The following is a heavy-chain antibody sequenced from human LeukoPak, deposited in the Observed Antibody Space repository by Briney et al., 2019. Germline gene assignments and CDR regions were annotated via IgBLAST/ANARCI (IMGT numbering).Heavy chain of an antibody. CDR3: ARFAYCGGHCWYYFDY. CDR1: GGSVSSGSYY. J-gene: IGHJ4*02. Sequence: SETLSLNCTVSGGSVSSGSYYWSWIRQPPGKGLEWIGYIYSSGSTNYNPSLKSRITISVDTSKNQFSLKLSSVTAADTAVYYCARFAYCGGHCWYYFDYWGQGSLVTVSS. V-gene: IGHV4-61*01. D-gene: IGHD2-21*02. CDR2: IYSSGST.